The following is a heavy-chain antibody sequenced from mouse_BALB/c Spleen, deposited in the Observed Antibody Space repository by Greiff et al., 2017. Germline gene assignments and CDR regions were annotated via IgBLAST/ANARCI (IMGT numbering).Heavy chain of an antibody. D-gene: IGHD2-2*01. CDR3: ARGDGRLRRFDY. Sequence: EVHLVESGGGLVKPGGSLKLSCAASGFTFSSYAMSWVRQSPEKRLEWVAEISSGGSYTYYPDTVTGRFTISRDNAKNTLYLEMSSLRSEDTAMYYCARGDGRLRRFDYWGQGTTLTVSS. CDR2: ISSGGSYT. J-gene: IGHJ2*01. CDR1: GFTFSSYA. V-gene: IGHV5-9-4*01.